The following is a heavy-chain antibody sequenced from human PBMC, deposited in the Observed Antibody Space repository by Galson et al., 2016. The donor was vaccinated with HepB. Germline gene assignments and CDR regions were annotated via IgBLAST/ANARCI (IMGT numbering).Heavy chain of an antibody. V-gene: IGHV3-21*01. D-gene: IGHD4-23*01. CDR1: GFTFNSYN. Sequence: SLRLSCAASGFTFNSYNMKWVRQAPGKGLEWVSSITSSSNYIYYVDSVRGRFTISRDNAKNSLHLQMNSLRAEDTAVYYCTRAYGGKARRGTYWYFDLWGRGTLVTVSS. J-gene: IGHJ2*01. CDR2: ITSSSNYI. CDR3: TRAYGGKARRGTYWYFDL.